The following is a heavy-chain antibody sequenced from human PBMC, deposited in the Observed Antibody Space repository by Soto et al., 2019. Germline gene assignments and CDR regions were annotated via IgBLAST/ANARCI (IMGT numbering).Heavy chain of an antibody. D-gene: IGHD3-3*01. J-gene: IGHJ4*02. CDR2: IYWDDDK. CDR1: GFSLTTSGVG. Sequence: QITLNESGPTLVKPTQTLTLTCTFSGFSLTTSGVGVGWIRQSPGKAPKWLALIYWDDDKRYSPSLKSRLTITKDTSKNQVVLTMANLDPADTATYYCAHRVLRTVFGLVTTTAIYFDFWVQGTPVAVSS. CDR3: AHRVLRTVFGLVTTTAIYFDF. V-gene: IGHV2-5*02.